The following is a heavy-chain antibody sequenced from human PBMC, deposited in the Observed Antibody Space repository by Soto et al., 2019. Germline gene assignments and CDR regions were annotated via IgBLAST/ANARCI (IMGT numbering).Heavy chain of an antibody. Sequence: PGESLKISCKGSGYSFTSYWIGWVRQMPGKGLEWMGIIYPGDSDTRYSPSFQGQVTISADKSISTAYLQWSSLKASDTAMYYCARHGEDILTGYYYYYGMDFWGQGTTVTVAS. J-gene: IGHJ6*01. CDR1: GYSFTSYW. CDR3: ARHGEDILTGYYYYYGMDF. V-gene: IGHV5-51*01. D-gene: IGHD3-9*01. CDR2: IYPGDSDT.